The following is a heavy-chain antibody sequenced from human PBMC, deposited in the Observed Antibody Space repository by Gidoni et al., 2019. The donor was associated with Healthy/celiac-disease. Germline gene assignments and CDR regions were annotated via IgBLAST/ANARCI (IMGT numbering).Heavy chain of an antibody. CDR2: ISSNGGST. CDR1: GFTFSSYA. V-gene: IGHV3-64D*08. Sequence: EVKLVESGGGLVQPGGSLRLSCSASGFTFSSYAMHWVRQAPGKGLEYVSAISSNGGSTYYADSVKGRFTISRDNSKNTLYLQMSSLRAEDTAVYYCVKDYGRIAVAGLFDYWGQGTLVTVSS. J-gene: IGHJ4*02. CDR3: VKDYGRIAVAGLFDY. D-gene: IGHD6-19*01.